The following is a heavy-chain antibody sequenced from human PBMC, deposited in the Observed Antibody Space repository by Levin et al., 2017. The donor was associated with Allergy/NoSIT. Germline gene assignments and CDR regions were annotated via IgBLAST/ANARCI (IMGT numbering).Heavy chain of an antibody. J-gene: IGHJ4*02. CDR2: TYYRSKYYN. Sequence: SQTLSLPCTISGDRVSSNSAAWNWIRQSPSRGLEWLGRTYYRSKYYNNYAVSVKSRITINPDTSKNQFSLQLNSVTPEDTAVYYCARGYCSTTSCQNPFDYWGQGTLVTVSS. V-gene: IGHV6-1*01. CDR1: GDRVSSNSAA. CDR3: ARGYCSTTSCQNPFDY. D-gene: IGHD2-2*01.